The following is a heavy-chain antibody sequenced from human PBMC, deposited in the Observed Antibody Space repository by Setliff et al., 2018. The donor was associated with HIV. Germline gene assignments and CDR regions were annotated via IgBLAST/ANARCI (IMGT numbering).Heavy chain of an antibody. D-gene: IGHD1-1*01. CDR3: ARGRPMPWNDAFGY. CDR2: IYYSGST. J-gene: IGHJ4*02. V-gene: IGHV4-39*01. Sequence: SETLSLTCTVSGGSISSSSYYWGWIRQPPGKGLEWIGSIYYSGSTYYNPSLKSRVTISVDTSKNQFSLKLSSVTAADTAVYYCARGRPMPWNDAFGYWGQGTLVTVSS. CDR1: GGSISSSSYY.